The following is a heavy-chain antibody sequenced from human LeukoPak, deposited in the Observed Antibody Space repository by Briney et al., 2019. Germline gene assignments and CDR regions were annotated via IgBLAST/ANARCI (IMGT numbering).Heavy chain of an antibody. J-gene: IGHJ6*03. D-gene: IGHD1-1*01. Sequence: GGSLRLSCAASGFTFSSYWMHWVRQAPGKGLVWVSRINSDGSSTSYADSVKGRFTISRDNAKNTLYLQMNSLRAEDTAVYYCARNEAYYYYYYMDVWGKGTTVTISS. V-gene: IGHV3-74*01. CDR2: INSDGSST. CDR3: ARNEAYYYYYYMDV. CDR1: GFTFSSYW.